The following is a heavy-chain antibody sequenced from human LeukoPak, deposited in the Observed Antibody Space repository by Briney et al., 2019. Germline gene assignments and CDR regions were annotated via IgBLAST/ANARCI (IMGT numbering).Heavy chain of an antibody. Sequence: GGSLRLSCAASGFTFSRYWMSWVRQTPGKGLEWVSSITRGSIYTFYADSVKGRFTISRDNAKNSLSLQMSSLRAEDTAVYYCARDPYNGSYGDDYYYYMDVWGKGTTVTISS. D-gene: IGHD1-26*01. CDR3: ARDPYNGSYGDDYYYYMDV. J-gene: IGHJ6*03. V-gene: IGHV3-21*01. CDR1: GFTFSRYW. CDR2: ITRGSIYT.